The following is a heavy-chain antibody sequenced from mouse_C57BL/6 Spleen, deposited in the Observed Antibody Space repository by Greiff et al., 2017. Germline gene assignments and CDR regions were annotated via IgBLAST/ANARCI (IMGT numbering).Heavy chain of an antibody. D-gene: IGHD1-1*01. CDR1: GYTFTDYY. CDR2: INPYNGGT. V-gene: IGHV1-19*01. Sequence: EVKLQESGPVLVKPGASVKMSCKASGYTFTDYYMNWVKQSHGKSLEWIGVINPYNGGTSYNQKFKGKATLTVDKSSSTAYMELNSLTSEDSAVYYCASYYYGSSYRYFDVWGTGTTVTVSS. CDR3: ASYYYGSSYRYFDV. J-gene: IGHJ1*03.